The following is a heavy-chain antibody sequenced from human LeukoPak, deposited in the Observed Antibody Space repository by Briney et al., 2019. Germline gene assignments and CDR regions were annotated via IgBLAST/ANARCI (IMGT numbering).Heavy chain of an antibody. J-gene: IGHJ4*02. CDR3: ARDPAVASNKRYFDY. D-gene: IGHD6-19*01. CDR2: IYHSGTT. Sequence: SETLSLTCTVSGYSISSGYYWGWIRQPPGKGLEWIGSIYHSGTTYYNPSLKSRVTISLDTSNNQFSLKLSSVTAADTAVYYCARDPAVASNKRYFDYWGQGTLVTVSS. V-gene: IGHV4-38-2*02. CDR1: GYSISSGYY.